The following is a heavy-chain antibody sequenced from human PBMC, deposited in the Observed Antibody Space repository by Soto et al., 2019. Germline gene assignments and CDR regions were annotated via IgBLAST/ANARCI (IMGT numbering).Heavy chain of an antibody. V-gene: IGHV3-23*01. CDR1: GFTFSSYG. Sequence: GGSLRLSCAASGFTFSSYGMHWVRQAPGKGLEWLSGISGSGDSTYYADSVKGRFTISRDNSKDTLYLQMNSLRAEDTAVYYSAKSFHDSGGPFYYWGQGPLVTVSS. CDR2: ISGSGDST. CDR3: AKSFHDSGGPFYY. J-gene: IGHJ4*02. D-gene: IGHD4-17*01.